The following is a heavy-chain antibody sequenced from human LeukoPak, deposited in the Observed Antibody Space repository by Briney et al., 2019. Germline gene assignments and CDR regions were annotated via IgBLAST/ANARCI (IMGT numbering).Heavy chain of an antibody. CDR1: GFTFSSYS. J-gene: IGHJ4*02. Sequence: PGGSLRLSCAASGFTFSSYSMNWVRQAPGKGLEWVSYISSSSSSTIYYADSVKGRFTISRDNAKNSLYLQMNSLRAEDTAVYYCARGRVYYYDSSGYRINAFDYWGQGTLVTVSS. V-gene: IGHV3-48*04. CDR3: ARGRVYYYDSSGYRINAFDY. CDR2: ISSSSSSTI. D-gene: IGHD3-22*01.